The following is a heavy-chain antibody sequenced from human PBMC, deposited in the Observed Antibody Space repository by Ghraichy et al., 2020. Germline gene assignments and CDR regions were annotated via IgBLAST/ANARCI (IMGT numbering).Heavy chain of an antibody. CDR3: ARSRDPIFDGMDV. Sequence: SETLSLTCTVSGGSISSSSYYWGWIRQPPGKGLEWIGSIYYSGSTYYNPSLKSRVTISVDTSKNQFSLKLSSVTAADTAVYYCARSRDPIFDGMDVWGQGTTVTVSS. CDR2: IYYSGST. J-gene: IGHJ6*02. CDR1: GGSISSSSYY. V-gene: IGHV4-39*01. D-gene: IGHD3-3*01.